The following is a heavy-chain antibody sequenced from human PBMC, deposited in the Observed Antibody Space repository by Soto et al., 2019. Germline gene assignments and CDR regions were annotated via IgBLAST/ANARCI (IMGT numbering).Heavy chain of an antibody. V-gene: IGHV4-59*08. CDR2: IYYSGST. Sequence: ASETLSLTCTVAGGSISSYYGSWIRQPPGKGLEWIGYIYYSGSTNYNPSLKSRVTISVDTSKNQFSLKLSSVTAADTAVNYCARQGPPFHYWGQGPLVTAPQ. CDR3: ARQGPPFHY. J-gene: IGHJ4*02. CDR1: GGSISSYY.